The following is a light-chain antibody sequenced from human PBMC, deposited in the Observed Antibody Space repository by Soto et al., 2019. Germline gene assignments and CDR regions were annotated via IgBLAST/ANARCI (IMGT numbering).Light chain of an antibody. CDR3: QQYNPYPTWT. J-gene: IGKJ1*01. CDR2: KAS. Sequence: DIQMTQSPSTLSASVGDRVTITCRASQSISNYLAWYQQKPGKAPKLLIYKASNLGSAVPSRFSGSGSGTEFTLTISSLQPDDFATYYCQQYNPYPTWTFGQGTRVDIK. V-gene: IGKV1-5*03. CDR1: QSISNY.